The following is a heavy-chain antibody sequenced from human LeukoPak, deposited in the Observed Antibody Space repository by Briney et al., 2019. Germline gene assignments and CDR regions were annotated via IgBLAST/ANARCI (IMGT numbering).Heavy chain of an antibody. D-gene: IGHD6-19*01. V-gene: IGHV4-34*01. CDR1: GGSFSGYY. J-gene: IGHJ6*03. CDR3: ARLIAVAGLYYYYYMDV. Sequence: SETLSLTCAVYGGSFSGYYWSWIRQPPGKGLEWIGEINHSGSTNYNPSLKSRVTISVDTSKSQFSLKLSSVTAADTAVYYCARLIAVAGLYYYYYMDVWGKGTTVTISS. CDR2: INHSGST.